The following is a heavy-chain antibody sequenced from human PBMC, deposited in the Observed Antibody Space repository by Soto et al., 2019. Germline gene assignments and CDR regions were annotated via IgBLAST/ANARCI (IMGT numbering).Heavy chain of an antibody. J-gene: IGHJ5*02. D-gene: IGHD2-2*01. CDR1: GGSISSYY. V-gene: IGHV4-4*07. Sequence: PSETLSLTCTVSGGSISSYYWSWIRQPAGKGLEWIGRIYTSGSTNYNPSLKSRVTMSVDTSKNQFSLKLSSVTAADTAVYYCARSKFRVVVPPAKFDWFDPWGQGTLVTVSS. CDR2: IYTSGST. CDR3: ARSKFRVVVPPAKFDWFDP.